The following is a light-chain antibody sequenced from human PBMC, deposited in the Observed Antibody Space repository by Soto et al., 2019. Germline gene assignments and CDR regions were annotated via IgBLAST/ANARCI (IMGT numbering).Light chain of an antibody. CDR1: QRITTY. CDR3: QQSYSIPYT. CDR2: TSG. V-gene: IGKV1-39*01. J-gene: IGKJ2*01. Sequence: IQMTQSPSSLSASVGDRVTITCRASQRITTYLNWYQQKQGKAPKLLISTSGTLQRGVPSRFSGSGSGTDFTLTITALRPEDFATYFCQQSYSIPYTFGQGTKLEIK.